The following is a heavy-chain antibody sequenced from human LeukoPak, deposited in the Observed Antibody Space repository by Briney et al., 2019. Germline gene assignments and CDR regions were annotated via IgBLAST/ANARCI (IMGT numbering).Heavy chain of an antibody. J-gene: IGHJ3*02. CDR1: GFTFSSYG. CDR2: ISVGSSYI. CDR3: ARDSLAVLGAYDI. V-gene: IGHV3-21*01. D-gene: IGHD3-16*01. Sequence: GGSLGLSCAASGFTFSSYGMNWVRQAPGKGLEWVSSISVGSSYIYYADSVKGRFTISRDNAKNSLYLQMNSLRAEDTAAYYCARDSLAVLGAYDIWGQGTMVTVSS.